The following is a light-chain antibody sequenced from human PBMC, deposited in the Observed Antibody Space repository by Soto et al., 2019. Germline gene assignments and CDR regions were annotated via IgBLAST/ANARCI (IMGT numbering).Light chain of an antibody. V-gene: IGLV2-14*01. CDR1: SGDIGSYNR. CDR3: TSYTNINTRSCV. J-gene: IGLJ1*01. CDR2: EVT. Sequence: SVLTQPASVSGSPGQSITISCTGTSGDIGSYNRVSWYQQHPVKAPKLIIYEVTDRPSGVSNRFSGSKSGNTASLTISGLQAEDEAEYYCTSYTNINTRSCVFGTGTKVTV.